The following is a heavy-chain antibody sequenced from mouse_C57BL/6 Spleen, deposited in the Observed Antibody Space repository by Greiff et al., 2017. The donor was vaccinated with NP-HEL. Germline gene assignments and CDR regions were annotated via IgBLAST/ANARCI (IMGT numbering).Heavy chain of an antibody. J-gene: IGHJ4*01. CDR2: IYPGDGDT. D-gene: IGHD1-1*01. V-gene: IGHV1-82*01. Sequence: QVQLQQSGPELVKPGASVKISCKASGYAFSSSWMNWVKQRPGKGLEWIGRIYPGDGDTNYNGKFKGKATLTADKSSSTAYMQLSSLTSEDSAVYFCARAPITTVVDYAMDYWGQGTSVTVSS. CDR3: ARAPITTVVDYAMDY. CDR1: GYAFSSSW.